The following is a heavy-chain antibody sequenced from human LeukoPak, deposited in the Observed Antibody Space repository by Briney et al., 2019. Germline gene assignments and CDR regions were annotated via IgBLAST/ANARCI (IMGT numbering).Heavy chain of an antibody. Sequence: SETLSLTCTVSGGSISSSSYYWGWIRQPPGKGLEWMGSIYYSGSTYYNPSLKSRVTISVDTSKNQFPLKLSSVIAADTAVYYCARRNDFWSGYYLDYWGQGTLVTVSS. CDR2: IYYSGST. D-gene: IGHD3-3*01. V-gene: IGHV4-39*01. J-gene: IGHJ4*02. CDR1: GGSISSSSYY. CDR3: ARRNDFWSGYYLDY.